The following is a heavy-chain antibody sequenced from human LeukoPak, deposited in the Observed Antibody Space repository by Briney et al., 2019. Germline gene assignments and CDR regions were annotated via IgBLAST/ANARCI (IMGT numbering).Heavy chain of an antibody. CDR2: FYTGGST. Sequence: SETLSLTCTVSGGSISSYYWNWVRQAAGRGLEWIGRFYTGGSTNYNPSLKSRVTMSLETSKNQFSLKLTSVIAADTAVYYCARDALDSSGWFYHGMDVWGQGTTVTVSS. CDR3: ARDALDSSGWFYHGMDV. D-gene: IGHD6-19*01. V-gene: IGHV4-4*07. J-gene: IGHJ6*02. CDR1: GGSISSYY.